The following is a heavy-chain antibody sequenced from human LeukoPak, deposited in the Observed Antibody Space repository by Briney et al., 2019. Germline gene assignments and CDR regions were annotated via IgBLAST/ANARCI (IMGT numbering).Heavy chain of an antibody. J-gene: IGHJ5*02. CDR1: GFTISRYD. D-gene: IGHD2-2*01. CDR3: TRGRRASCYGDSGLDP. V-gene: IGHV3-13*01. Sequence: GGSLRLSCAASGFTISRYDIHWVRQVTGKGLEWVSFLSTTGDTYYQDSMKGRFTISRDTVRNSVYLQMDSLRADDTAVYYCTRGRRASCYGDSGLDPWGQGTLVTVSS. CDR2: LSTTGDT.